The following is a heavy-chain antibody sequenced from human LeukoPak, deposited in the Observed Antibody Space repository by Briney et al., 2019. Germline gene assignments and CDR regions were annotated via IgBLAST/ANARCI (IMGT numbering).Heavy chain of an antibody. J-gene: IGHJ4*02. D-gene: IGHD3-9*01. CDR1: GFTFSNYL. Sequence: GGSLRLSCAASGFTFSNYLMHWVRQAPGKGLEWVSAISGSGGSTYYADSVKGRFTISRDNSKNTLYLQMNSLRAEDTAVYYCAKDSELRYFDWLPTAFDYWGQGTLVTVSS. V-gene: IGHV3-23*01. CDR2: ISGSGGST. CDR3: AKDSELRYFDWLPTAFDY.